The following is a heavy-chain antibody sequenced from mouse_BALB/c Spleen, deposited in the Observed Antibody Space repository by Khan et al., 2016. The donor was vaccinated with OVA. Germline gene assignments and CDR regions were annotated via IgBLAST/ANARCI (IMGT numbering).Heavy chain of an antibody. V-gene: IGHV1S132*01. CDR3: ARGYFGNYEFAY. D-gene: IGHD2-1*01. Sequence: VQLQESGAELVKPGASVKLSCKTSGYTFTSYWIQWVKQRPGQGLGWIGEIFPGTGTTYYNENFKGKATLTIEPSSTQAYMQLSSLTSEDSSVYFCARGYFGNYEFAYWGQGTLVTVSS. CDR2: IFPGTGTT. J-gene: IGHJ3*01. CDR1: GYTFTSYW.